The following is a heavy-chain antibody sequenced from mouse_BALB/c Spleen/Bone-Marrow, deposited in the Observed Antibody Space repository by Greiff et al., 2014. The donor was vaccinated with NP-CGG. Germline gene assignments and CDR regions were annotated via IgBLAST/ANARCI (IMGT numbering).Heavy chain of an antibody. D-gene: IGHD1-1*01. CDR2: IYPGHSDS. CDR1: GYSFSTYW. Sequence: VQLQQSVTVLSRPGASVKMSCKASGYSFSTYWMHWVKQRPGQGLEWIGAIYPGHSDSSYNQKFEGKAKLTAVTSASTAYMELISLTHEDSAVYYCTRRGSSAFPYWGQGTLVTVSA. CDR3: TRRGSSAFPY. J-gene: IGHJ3*01. V-gene: IGHV1-5*01.